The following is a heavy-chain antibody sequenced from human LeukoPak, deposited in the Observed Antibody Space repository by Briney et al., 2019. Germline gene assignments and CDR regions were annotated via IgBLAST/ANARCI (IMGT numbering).Heavy chain of an antibody. CDR3: ARDDSWFDY. CDR2: IGAAGGT. CDR1: GFTLSTHD. Sequence: PGGSLRLSCAASGFTLSTHDMLWVRQVTGKGLEWVSAIGAAGGTYYPGSVKGRFTISRENAKNSLYLQMNSLRAEDTAVYYCARDDSWFDYWGQGTLVTVSS. D-gene: IGHD3-22*01. J-gene: IGHJ4*02. V-gene: IGHV3-13*01.